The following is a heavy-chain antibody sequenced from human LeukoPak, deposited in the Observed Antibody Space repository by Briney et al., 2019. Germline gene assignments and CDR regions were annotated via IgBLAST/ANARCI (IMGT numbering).Heavy chain of an antibody. CDR1: GGSFSGYY. J-gene: IGHJ4*02. CDR3: ARGGITIFGVVKY. V-gene: IGHV4-34*01. Sequence: SETLSLTCAVYGGSFSGYYWSWIRQPPGKGLEWIGSIYYSGSTYYNPSLKSRVTISVDTSKNQFSLKLSSVTAADTAVYYCARGGITIFGVVKYWGQGTLVTVSS. D-gene: IGHD3-3*01. CDR2: IYYSGST.